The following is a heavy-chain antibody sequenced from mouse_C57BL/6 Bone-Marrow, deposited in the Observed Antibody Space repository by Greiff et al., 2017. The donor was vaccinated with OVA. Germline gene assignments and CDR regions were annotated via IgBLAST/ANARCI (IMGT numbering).Heavy chain of an antibody. CDR1: GFTFTDYY. D-gene: IGHD2-12*01. CDR3: ARSRSYYRAWFAY. CDR2: IRNKANGYTT. Sequence: EVKLMESGGGLVQPGGSLSLSCAASGFTFTDYYMSWVRQPPGKALEWLGFIRNKANGYTTEYSASVNGRFTISRDNSQSILYLQMNALRAEDSATYYCARSRSYYRAWFAYWGQGTLVTVSA. J-gene: IGHJ3*01. V-gene: IGHV7-3*01.